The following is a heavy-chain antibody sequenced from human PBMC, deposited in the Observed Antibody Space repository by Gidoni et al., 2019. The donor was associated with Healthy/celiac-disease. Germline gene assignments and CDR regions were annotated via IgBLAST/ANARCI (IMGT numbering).Heavy chain of an antibody. CDR1: AFTFSSYS. D-gene: IGHD3-22*01. V-gene: IGHV3-21*01. J-gene: IGHJ3*02. Sequence: EVQLVESGGGLVKPGGSLRLSCAASAFTFSSYSMNWVRQAPGKGLEWVSYISSSSSYIYYADSVKGRVTISRDNAKNSLYLQMNSLRAEDTAVYYCAREYYDSSGYGSDAFDIWGQGTMVTVSS. CDR3: AREYYDSSGYGSDAFDI. CDR2: ISSSSSYI.